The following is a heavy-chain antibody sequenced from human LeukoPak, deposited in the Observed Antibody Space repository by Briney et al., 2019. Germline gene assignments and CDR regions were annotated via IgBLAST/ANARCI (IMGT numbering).Heavy chain of an antibody. CDR3: ARAPAYYYMDV. Sequence: PSETLSLTCTVSGGSISNYYWHWIRRPPGKGLEWIGYIYYSGGTNYNPSLKSRVTISVDTSKNQFSLKLSSVTAADTAVYYCARAPAYYYMDVWGKGTTVTVSS. CDR1: GGSISNYY. CDR2: IYYSGGT. V-gene: IGHV4-59*12. J-gene: IGHJ6*03.